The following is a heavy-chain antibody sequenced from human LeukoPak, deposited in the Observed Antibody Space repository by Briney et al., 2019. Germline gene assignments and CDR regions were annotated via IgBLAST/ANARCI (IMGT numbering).Heavy chain of an antibody. V-gene: IGHV3-21*01. CDR1: EFVFSNHA. CDR3: ARVFWETVNTGYYSDF. D-gene: IGHD3-22*01. J-gene: IGHJ4*02. Sequence: GGSLRLSCVASEFVFSNHAMIWVRQAPGKGLEWTSSITSDSSSIFYANSVRGRFTISRDNANNALHLQMNSLRAEDTAVYYCARVFWETVNTGYYSDFWGPGTLVTVSS. CDR2: ITSDSSSI.